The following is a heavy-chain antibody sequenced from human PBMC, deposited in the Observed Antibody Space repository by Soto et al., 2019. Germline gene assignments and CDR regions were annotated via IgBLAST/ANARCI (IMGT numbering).Heavy chain of an antibody. J-gene: IGHJ5*02. V-gene: IGHV4-59*12. CDR3: ARGIVVVPAANHWFDP. CDR1: GGAIGGYY. Sequence: SETLSLTCSLSGGAIGGYYWSWIRQPPGKALEWIGYVSYSGSTDYHPSLKSRVTMSVDTSKNQFSLKLSSVTAADTAVYYCARGIVVVPAANHWFDPWGQGTLVTVSS. CDR2: VSYSGST. D-gene: IGHD2-2*01.